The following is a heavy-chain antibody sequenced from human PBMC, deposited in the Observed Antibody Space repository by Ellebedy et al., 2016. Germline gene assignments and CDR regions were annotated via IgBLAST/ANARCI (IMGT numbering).Heavy chain of an antibody. Sequence: GESLKISXAASGFTFSSYAMSWVRQAPGKGLEWVSAISGSGGSTYYADSVKGRFTISRDNSKNTLYLQMNSLRAEDTAVYYYAKAFGYCSSTSCHEAQAIFDYWGQGTLVTVSS. J-gene: IGHJ4*02. CDR3: AKAFGYCSSTSCHEAQAIFDY. CDR1: GFTFSSYA. CDR2: ISGSGGST. V-gene: IGHV3-23*01. D-gene: IGHD2-2*01.